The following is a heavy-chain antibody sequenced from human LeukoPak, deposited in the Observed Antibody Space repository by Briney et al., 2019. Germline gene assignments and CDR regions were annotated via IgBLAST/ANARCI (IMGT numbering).Heavy chain of an antibody. CDR1: GFTFSDYY. V-gene: IGHV3-11*01. CDR3: ARDRQDWNDGGFDY. J-gene: IGHJ4*02. CDR2: ISSSVRTI. Sequence: GGSLRLSCAASGFTFSDYYMSWIRQAPGKGLEWGSYISSSVRTIYYADSVKGRFTISRHNAKNSLYLQMNSLRAEDTAVYYCARDRQDWNDGGFDYWGQGTLVTVSS. D-gene: IGHD1-1*01.